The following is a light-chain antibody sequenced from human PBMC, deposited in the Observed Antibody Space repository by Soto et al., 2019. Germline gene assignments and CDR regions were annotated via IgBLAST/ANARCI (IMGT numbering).Light chain of an antibody. Sequence: QSALTQPPPVSGTPGQRVTISCTGSSSNIGAGYDVHWYQQLPGTAPKLLIYGNSSRPSGVPDRFSGSKSGTSASLAITGLQAEDEADYYCQSYDSSLSEVFGTGTKVTVL. CDR2: GNS. CDR3: QSYDSSLSEV. J-gene: IGLJ1*01. CDR1: SSNIGAGYD. V-gene: IGLV1-40*01.